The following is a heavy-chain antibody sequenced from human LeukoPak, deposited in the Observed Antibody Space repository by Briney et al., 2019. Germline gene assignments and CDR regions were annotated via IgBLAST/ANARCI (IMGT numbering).Heavy chain of an antibody. D-gene: IGHD5-18*01. CDR1: GFTFSSYA. J-gene: IGHJ4*02. Sequence: GGSLRLSCAASGFTFSSYAMSGVRQARGRGLEGVSAISGSGGSTYYADSVKGRFTISRDDSKNTLYLQMNSLRAQDTAVYYCAKEGGYSYNIDYWGQGTLVTVSS. V-gene: IGHV3-23*01. CDR2: ISGSGGST. CDR3: AKEGGYSYNIDY.